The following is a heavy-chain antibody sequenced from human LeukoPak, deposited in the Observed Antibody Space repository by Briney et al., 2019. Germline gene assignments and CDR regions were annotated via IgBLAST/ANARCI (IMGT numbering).Heavy chain of an antibody. Sequence: GESLKISCKGSGYSFATSWIGWVRQLPGKGLEWMGIIYPGDSDTRYSPSFQGQVTISVDKSISTAYLQWSSLKASDTAMYYCARPNDYGYYFDYWGQGTLVTVSS. V-gene: IGHV5-51*01. J-gene: IGHJ4*02. CDR2: IYPGDSDT. CDR3: ARPNDYGYYFDY. CDR1: GYSFATSW. D-gene: IGHD4-17*01.